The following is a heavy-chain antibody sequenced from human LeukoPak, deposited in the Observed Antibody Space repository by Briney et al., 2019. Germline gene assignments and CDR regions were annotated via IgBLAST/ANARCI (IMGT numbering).Heavy chain of an antibody. V-gene: IGHV4-34*03. CDR2: VYYSGST. CDR3: V. J-gene: IGHJ6*03. Sequence: SETLSLTCAVYGGSFSGYYWSWIRQPPGKGLEWIGSVYYSGSTYYNPSLKSRVAISVDTSKNQFSLNRISVTAADTAYYMDVWGKRTTVTGSS. CDR1: GGSFSGYY.